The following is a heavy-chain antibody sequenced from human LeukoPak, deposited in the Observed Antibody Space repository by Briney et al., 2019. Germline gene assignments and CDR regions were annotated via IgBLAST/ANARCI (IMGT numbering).Heavy chain of an antibody. CDR3: ARADRLHGGPYLIGP. CDR1: GYSFTDYY. Sequence: ASVKVSCKTSGYSFTDYYMLWVRQAPGQGLEWMGWINPNSGGTSSAQKFQGRVTMTRDTSITTVYMEVRWLTSDDTAIYYCARADRLHGGPYLIGPWGLGTLVTVSS. D-gene: IGHD2-21*01. CDR2: INPNSGGT. V-gene: IGHV1-2*02. J-gene: IGHJ5*02.